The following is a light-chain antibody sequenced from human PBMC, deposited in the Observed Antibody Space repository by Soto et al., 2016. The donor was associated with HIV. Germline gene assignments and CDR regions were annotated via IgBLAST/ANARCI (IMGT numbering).Light chain of an antibody. CDR1: KSISNW. CDR3: QHYDNYWGT. CDR2: GAS. V-gene: IGKV1-5*01. Sequence: DIQLTQSPSTLSASVGDRVAITCRASKSISNWLAWYQQKPGKAPKLLMYGASTLQSGVSPRFTGSGSGTIFTLTISSLQPDDFATYICQHYDNYWGTFGQGTTVDI. J-gene: IGKJ1*01.